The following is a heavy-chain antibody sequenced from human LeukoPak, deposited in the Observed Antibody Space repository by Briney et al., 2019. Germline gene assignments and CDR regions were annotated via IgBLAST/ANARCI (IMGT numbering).Heavy chain of an antibody. J-gene: IGHJ4*02. CDR3: AKRASGSGTSLYYFDY. CDR2: ISYSGNT. D-gene: IGHD3-10*01. Sequence: SETLSLTCTVSGGSISSSDFYWGWIRQPPGKGLEWTGSISYSGNTYYNPSLKSRVTISVDTSKNQFSLKLSSVTAADTAVYYCAKRASGSGTSLYYFDYWGQGTLVTVSS. V-gene: IGHV4-39*01. CDR1: GGSISSSDFY.